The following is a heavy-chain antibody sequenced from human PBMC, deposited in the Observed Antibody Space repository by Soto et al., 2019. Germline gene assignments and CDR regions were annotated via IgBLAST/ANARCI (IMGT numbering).Heavy chain of an antibody. CDR3: TRSQLRFGHPNWFDP. CDR1: GFTFSGSA. Sequence: EVQLVESGGGLVQPGGSLKLSCAASGFTFSGSAMHWVRQASGKGLEWVGRIRSKANSYATAYAASVKGRFTISRDDSKNTAYLQMNSLKTEDTAVYYCTRSQLRFGHPNWFDPWGQGTLVTVSS. J-gene: IGHJ5*02. D-gene: IGHD3-3*01. V-gene: IGHV3-73*01. CDR2: IRSKANSYAT.